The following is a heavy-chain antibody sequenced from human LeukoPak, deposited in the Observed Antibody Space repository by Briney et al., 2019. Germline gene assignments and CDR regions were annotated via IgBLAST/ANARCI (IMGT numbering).Heavy chain of an antibody. J-gene: IGHJ4*02. CDR2: INSSSSTI. CDR3: AREPLYGSGSYSFDY. Sequence: GGSLRLSCAASGFTFNSYSMNWVRQAPGKGLEGVSYINSSSSTIYYADSVKGRFTISRDNAKNSLYMQVNSLRDEDTAVYYCAREPLYGSGSYSFDYWGQGTLVTVSS. CDR1: GFTFNSYS. V-gene: IGHV3-48*02. D-gene: IGHD3-10*01.